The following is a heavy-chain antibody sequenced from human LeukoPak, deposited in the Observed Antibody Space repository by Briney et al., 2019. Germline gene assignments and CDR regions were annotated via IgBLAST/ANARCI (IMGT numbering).Heavy chain of an antibody. Sequence: PSETLSLTCTVSGGSIRSYYWSWIRQPPGKGLEWIGNIYYSGSTNYNPSLKSRVTISVDTSKNQFSLKLSSVTAADTAVYYCARRDSSSWYNWFDPWGQGTLVTVSS. CDR3: ARRDSSSWYNWFDP. V-gene: IGHV4-59*08. CDR2: IYYSGST. CDR1: GGSIRSYY. D-gene: IGHD6-13*01. J-gene: IGHJ5*02.